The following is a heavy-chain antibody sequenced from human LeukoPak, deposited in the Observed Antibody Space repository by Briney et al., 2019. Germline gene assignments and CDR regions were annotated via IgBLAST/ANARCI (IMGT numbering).Heavy chain of an antibody. V-gene: IGHV3-23*01. Sequence: QPGGSLRLSCSGSEITFSIYAMSWVRQAPGKGLEWVSAISGSGGTTDYADSVEGRFTISRDESKNTLSPQMNSLRAEDTAVYYCAKVLSDGSGSSFDYWGQGTLVTVSS. J-gene: IGHJ4*02. D-gene: IGHD3-10*01. CDR3: AKVLSDGSGSSFDY. CDR1: EITFSIYA. CDR2: ISGSGGTT.